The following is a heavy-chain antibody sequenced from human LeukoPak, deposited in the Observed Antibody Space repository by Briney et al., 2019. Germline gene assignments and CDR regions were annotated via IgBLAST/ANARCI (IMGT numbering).Heavy chain of an antibody. CDR1: GFTFSSYW. V-gene: IGHV3-7*01. Sequence: GGSLRLSCAASGFTFSSYWMSWVRQAPGKGLEWVANIKQDGSEKYYVDSVKGRFTISRDNAKNSLYLQMNSLRAEDTAVYCCARDTAADYYYYMDVWGKGTTVTVSS. J-gene: IGHJ6*03. D-gene: IGHD2-21*02. CDR3: ARDTAADYYYYMDV. CDR2: IKQDGSEK.